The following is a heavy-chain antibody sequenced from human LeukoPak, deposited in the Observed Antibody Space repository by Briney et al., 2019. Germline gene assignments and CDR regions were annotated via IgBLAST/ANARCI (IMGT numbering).Heavy chain of an antibody. CDR1: GGSISSYY. V-gene: IGHV4-4*07. J-gene: IGHJ6*03. CDR2: IYTSGST. Sequence: ASETLSLTCTVSGGSISSYYWSWIRQPAGKGLEWIGRIYTSGSTNYNPSLKSRVTMSVDTSKNQFSLKLSSVTAADTAVYYCARDSTAYYYDSSGYYSCYYYYMDVWGKGTTVTVSS. CDR3: ARDSTAYYYDSSGYYSCYYYYMDV. D-gene: IGHD3-22*01.